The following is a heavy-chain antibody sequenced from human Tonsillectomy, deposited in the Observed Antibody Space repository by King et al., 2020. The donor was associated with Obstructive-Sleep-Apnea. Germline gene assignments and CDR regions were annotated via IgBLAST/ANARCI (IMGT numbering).Heavy chain of an antibody. CDR2: IYYSGST. D-gene: IGHD3-9*01. Sequence: QLQESGPGLVKPSETLSLTCTVSGGSISSSSYYWGWIRQPPGKGLEWIGSIYYSGSTYYNPSLKSRVTISVDTSKNQFSLKLSSVTAADTAVYYCARVRLRYFDWLSLNDAFDIWGQGTMVTVSS. J-gene: IGHJ3*02. CDR1: GGSISSSSYY. V-gene: IGHV4-39*07. CDR3: ARVRLRYFDWLSLNDAFDI.